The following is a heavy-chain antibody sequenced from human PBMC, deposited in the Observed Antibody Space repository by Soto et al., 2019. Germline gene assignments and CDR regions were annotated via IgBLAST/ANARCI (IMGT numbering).Heavy chain of an antibody. CDR3: AKAAYCGGDCYYYYYYGMDV. J-gene: IGHJ6*02. Sequence: PGGSLRLSCAASGFTFSSYAMSWVRQAPGKGLEWVSAISGSGGSTYYADSVKGRFTISRDNSKNTLYLQMNSLRAEDTAVYYCAKAAYCGGDCYYYYYYGMDVWGQGTTVTVSS. D-gene: IGHD2-21*02. CDR2: ISGSGGST. V-gene: IGHV3-23*01. CDR1: GFTFSSYA.